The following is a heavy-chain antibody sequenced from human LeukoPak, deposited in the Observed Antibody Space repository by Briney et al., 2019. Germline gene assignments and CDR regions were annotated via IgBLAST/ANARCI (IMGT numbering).Heavy chain of an antibody. V-gene: IGHV3-30-3*01. CDR3: ARRVANQYSGSYPDY. Sequence: PGGSLRLSCAASGFTFSSYAMHWVRQAPGKGLEWVAVISYDGSNKYYADSVKGRFTISRDNSKNTLYLQMNSLRAEDTAVYYCARRVANQYSGSYPDYWGQGTLVTVSS. CDR2: ISYDGSNK. D-gene: IGHD1-26*01. CDR1: GFTFSSYA. J-gene: IGHJ4*02.